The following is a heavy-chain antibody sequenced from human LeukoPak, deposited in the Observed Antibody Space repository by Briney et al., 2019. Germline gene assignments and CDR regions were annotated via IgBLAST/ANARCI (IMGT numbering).Heavy chain of an antibody. CDR2: ISAYNGNT. J-gene: IGHJ4*02. CDR3: ARDPYGSGLPRGYFDY. CDR1: GYTFTSYG. Sequence: ASVKVSCKASGYTFTSYGISWVRQAPGQGLEWMGWISAYNGNTNYAQKLQGSVTMTTDTSTSTAYMELRSLRSDDTAVYYCARDPYGSGLPRGYFDYWGQGTLVTVSS. V-gene: IGHV1-18*01. D-gene: IGHD3-10*01.